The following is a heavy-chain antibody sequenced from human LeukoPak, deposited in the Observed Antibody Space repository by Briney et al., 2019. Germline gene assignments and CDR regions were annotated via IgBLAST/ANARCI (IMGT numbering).Heavy chain of an antibody. CDR1: GGSISSGGYY. J-gene: IGHJ4*02. Sequence: SQTLSLTCTVSGGSISSGGYYWSWIRQHPGKGLEWIGFIYYSGSTYYNPSLKSRVTISEDTSKNQFSLKLSSVTAADTAVYYCARVRLDGKPHFDYWGQGTLVTVSS. CDR2: IYYSGST. CDR3: ARVRLDGKPHFDY. V-gene: IGHV4-31*03. D-gene: IGHD1-14*01.